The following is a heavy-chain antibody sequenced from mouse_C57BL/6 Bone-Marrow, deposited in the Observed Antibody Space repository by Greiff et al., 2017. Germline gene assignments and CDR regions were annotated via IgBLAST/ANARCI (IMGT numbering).Heavy chain of an antibody. Sequence: EVHLVESGGGLVKPGGSVKLSCAASGFTFSSYAMPWVRQTPEKRLEWVATISHGGSNTNYPDNVKGRFTIPTDNAKSNLYLQISHLKSEDTAMYYCARHYDYGVYALDYWGQGTSVTVSS. D-gene: IGHD2-4*01. CDR2: ISHGGSNT. CDR3: ARHYDYGVYALDY. J-gene: IGHJ4*01. CDR1: GFTFSSYA. V-gene: IGHV5-4*01.